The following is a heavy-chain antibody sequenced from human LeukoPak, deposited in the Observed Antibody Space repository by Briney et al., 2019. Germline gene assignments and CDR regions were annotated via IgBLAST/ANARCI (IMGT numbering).Heavy chain of an antibody. D-gene: IGHD3-22*01. V-gene: IGHV4-59*01. CDR1: GGSISSYY. CDR3: AREIRLDYYDSSGYYYRDAFDI. CDR2: IYYSGST. J-gene: IGHJ3*02. Sequence: PSETLSLTCTVSGGSISSYYWSWIRQPPGKGMEWIGYIYYSGSTNYNPSLNIPVTISVDTSKTQFSLKLGSVTAADTAVYYCAREIRLDYYDSSGYYYRDAFDIWGQGTMVTVSS.